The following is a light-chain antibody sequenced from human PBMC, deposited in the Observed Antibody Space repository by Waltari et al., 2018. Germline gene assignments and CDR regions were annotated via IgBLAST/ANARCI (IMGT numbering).Light chain of an antibody. Sequence: QSALTQPASVSGSPGQSITISCTGTSGKVGVINYFSGYQQHPGKAPKLMIYDVSKRPSGVSNRFSGSKSGNTASLTISGLQAEDEADYYCCSYAGSSTYVVGTGTKVTVL. CDR3: CSYAGSSTYV. CDR1: SGKVGVINY. V-gene: IGLV2-23*02. CDR2: DVS. J-gene: IGLJ1*01.